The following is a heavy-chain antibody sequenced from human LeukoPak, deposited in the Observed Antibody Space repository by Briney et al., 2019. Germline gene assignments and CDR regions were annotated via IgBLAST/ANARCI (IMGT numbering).Heavy chain of an antibody. CDR2: ISSSGSTI. D-gene: IGHD4-17*01. J-gene: IGHJ4*02. Sequence: QTGGSLRLSCAASGFTFSSYEMNWVRQAPGKGLEWVSYISSSGSTIYYADSEKGRFTISRDNAKNSLYLQMNSLRAEDTAVYYCARAVTTDYWGQGTLVTVSS. V-gene: IGHV3-48*03. CDR1: GFTFSSYE. CDR3: ARAVTTDY.